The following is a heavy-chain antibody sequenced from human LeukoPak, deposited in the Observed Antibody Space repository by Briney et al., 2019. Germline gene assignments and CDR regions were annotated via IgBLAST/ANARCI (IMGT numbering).Heavy chain of an antibody. Sequence: SETLSLTCAVSGGSISSSNRWSWVRQPPGKGLEWIGEIYHSGSTNYNPSLKSRVTISVDKSKNQFSLKLSSVTAADTAVYYCASGQQSPWYFDYWGQGTLVTVSS. D-gene: IGHD6-13*01. CDR1: GGSISSSNR. V-gene: IGHV4-4*02. CDR3: ASGQQSPWYFDY. J-gene: IGHJ4*02. CDR2: IYHSGST.